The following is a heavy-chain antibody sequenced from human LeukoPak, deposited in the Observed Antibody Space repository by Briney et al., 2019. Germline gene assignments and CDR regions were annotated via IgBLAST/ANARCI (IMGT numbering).Heavy chain of an antibody. CDR3: AKVQGLALYYYYGMDV. CDR2: ISGSGGST. Sequence: GGSLRLSCAASGFTFSSYAMSWVRQAPGKGLEWVSAISGSGGSTYYADSVKGRFTISRDNSKNTLYLQMNSLRAEDTAVYHCAKVQGLALYYYYGMDVWGQGTTVTVSS. J-gene: IGHJ6*02. CDR1: GFTFSSYA. D-gene: IGHD6-19*01. V-gene: IGHV3-23*01.